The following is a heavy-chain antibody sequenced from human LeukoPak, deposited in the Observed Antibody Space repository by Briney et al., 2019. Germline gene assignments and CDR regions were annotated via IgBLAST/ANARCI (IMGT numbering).Heavy chain of an antibody. J-gene: IGHJ4*02. Sequence: GSSVKVSCKASGGTFSSYAISWVRQAPGQGLEWMGGIIPISGTANYAQKFQGRVTITTDESTSTAYMELSSLRSEDTAVYYCARDSRQYYYDSSGYYYPYYFDYWGQGTLVTVSS. V-gene: IGHV1-69*05. CDR2: IIPISGTA. CDR3: ARDSRQYYYDSSGYYYPYYFDY. D-gene: IGHD3-22*01. CDR1: GGTFSSYA.